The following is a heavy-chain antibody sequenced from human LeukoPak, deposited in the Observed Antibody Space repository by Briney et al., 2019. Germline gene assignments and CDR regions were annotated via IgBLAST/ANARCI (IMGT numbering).Heavy chain of an antibody. J-gene: IGHJ4*02. CDR1: GFTFSSYG. V-gene: IGHV3-33*08. CDR3: ARSSYSSGWYGPDY. Sequence: GRSLRLSCAASGFTFSSYGMHWVRQAPGKGLEWVAVIWYDGSNKHYADSVKGRFTISRDNSKNTLYLQMNSLRAEDTAVYYCARSSYSSGWYGPDYWGQGTLVTVSS. D-gene: IGHD6-13*01. CDR2: IWYDGSNK.